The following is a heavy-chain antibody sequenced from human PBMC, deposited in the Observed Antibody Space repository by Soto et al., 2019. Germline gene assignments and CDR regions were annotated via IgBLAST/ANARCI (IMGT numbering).Heavy chain of an antibody. CDR1: GFSLSTSGVG. CDR3: AHSVDTAMVTRGYYYYYGMDV. CDR2: IYWNDDK. J-gene: IGHJ6*02. V-gene: IGHV2-5*01. Sequence: SGPTLVKPTQTLTLTCTFSGFSLSTSGVGVGWIRQPPGKALEWLALIYWNDDKRYSPFLKSRHTITKDTAKNQVVLTMTNMDPVDTATYYCAHSVDTAMVTRGYYYYYGMDVWGQGTTVTVSS. D-gene: IGHD5-18*01.